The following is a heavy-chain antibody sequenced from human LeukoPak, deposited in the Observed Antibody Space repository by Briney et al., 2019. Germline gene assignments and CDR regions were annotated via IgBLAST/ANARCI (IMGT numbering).Heavy chain of an antibody. D-gene: IGHD6-19*01. Sequence: PSETLSLTCAVYGGSFSGYYWSWIRQPPGKGLEWIGSIYYSGSTYYNPSLKSRVTISVDTSKNQFSLKLSSVTAADTAVYYCATLAGSDYWGQGTLVTVSS. V-gene: IGHV4-34*01. CDR3: ATLAGSDY. J-gene: IGHJ4*02. CDR2: IYYSGST. CDR1: GGSFSGYY.